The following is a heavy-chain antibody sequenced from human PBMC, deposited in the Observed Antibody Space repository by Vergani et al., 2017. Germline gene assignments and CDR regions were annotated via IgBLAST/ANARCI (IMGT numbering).Heavy chain of an antibody. CDR1: GGSISSSSYY. Sequence: QLQLQESGPGLVKPSETLSLTCTVSGGSISSSSYYWGWIRQPPGKGLEWIGYIYYSGSTNYNPSLKSRVTISVDTSKNQFSLKLSSVTAADTAVYYCARDGRIAAAGMGGVGWFDPWGQGTLVTVSS. CDR2: IYYSGST. CDR3: ARDGRIAAAGMGGVGWFDP. D-gene: IGHD6-13*01. J-gene: IGHJ5*02. V-gene: IGHV4-61*05.